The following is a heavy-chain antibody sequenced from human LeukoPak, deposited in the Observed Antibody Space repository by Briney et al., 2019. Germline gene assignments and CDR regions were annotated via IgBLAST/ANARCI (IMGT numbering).Heavy chain of an antibody. CDR1: GFSFSSSW. CDR2: IYSDGVTI. J-gene: IGHJ4*02. D-gene: IGHD3-16*01. CDR3: ARLAGETSADD. Sequence: PGGSLRLSCAPSGFSFSSSWMHWVRQAPGKGLMWVARIYSDGVTISYVDFAWGRFTISRDNAKNTLYLQMDSLRVEDTAVYYCARLAGETSADDWGQGVLVTVSS. V-gene: IGHV3-74*01.